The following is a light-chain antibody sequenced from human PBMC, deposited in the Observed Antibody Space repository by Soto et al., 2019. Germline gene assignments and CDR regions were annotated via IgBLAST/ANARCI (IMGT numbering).Light chain of an antibody. CDR1: SSDVGDYNY. CDR2: EVS. J-gene: IGLJ3*02. Sequence: QSALTQPPSASGSPGQSVTISCTGTSSDVGDYNYVSWYQQHPGKAPKLMIYEVSKRPSGVPDRFSGSKSGNTASLTVSGLPAEDEADYYCSSYAGSNNRVFGGGTKLTVL. CDR3: SSYAGSNNRV. V-gene: IGLV2-8*01.